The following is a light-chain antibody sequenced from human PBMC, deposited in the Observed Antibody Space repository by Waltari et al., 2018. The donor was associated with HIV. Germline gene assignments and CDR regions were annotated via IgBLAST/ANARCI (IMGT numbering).Light chain of an antibody. CDR1: SSNIASNY. J-gene: IGLJ3*02. CDR3: AAWDDSLGGRGL. CDR2: RNN. V-gene: IGLV1-47*01. Sequence: QSVLTQPPSATGTPGPRVPIPCSGSSSNIASNYVHWYQQLPGTTPKLLIYRNNQRPSGVPDRFSASKSGTSASLAIRGLRSEDEGDYYCAAWDDSLGGRGLFGGGTRLTVL.